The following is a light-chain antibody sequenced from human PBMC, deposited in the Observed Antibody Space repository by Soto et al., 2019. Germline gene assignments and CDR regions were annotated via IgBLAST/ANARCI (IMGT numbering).Light chain of an antibody. CDR1: QSVYIN. J-gene: IGKJ1*01. CDR3: QHYNNWPPGT. CDR2: GAS. Sequence: EIVMTQSPATLSVSPGERATLSCRASQSVYINLAWYQQKPGQAPRRLMYGASPRATGILARFSGSGSGTDFTLTISSLQSEDVAVYYCQHYNNWPPGTFGQGTKVEIK. V-gene: IGKV3-15*01.